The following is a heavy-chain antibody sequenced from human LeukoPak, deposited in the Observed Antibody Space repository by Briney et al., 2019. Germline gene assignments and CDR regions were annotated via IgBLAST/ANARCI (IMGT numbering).Heavy chain of an antibody. CDR3: AKVPNGIMIAFGGVIIDY. V-gene: IGHV3-23*01. J-gene: IGHJ4*02. CDR2: ISGSGGST. CDR1: GFTFSIYA. D-gene: IGHD3-16*02. Sequence: PGGSLRLSCAASGFTFSIYAMSWVRQVPGKGPEWVSAISGSGGSTYYADSVKGRFTTSRDSSKNTLHLHMDSLRAEDTAVYYCAKVPNGIMIAFGGVIIDYWGQGAQVTVSP.